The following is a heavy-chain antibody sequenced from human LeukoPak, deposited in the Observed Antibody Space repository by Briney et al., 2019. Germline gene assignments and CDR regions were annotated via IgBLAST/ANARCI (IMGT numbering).Heavy chain of an antibody. CDR3: AKDVSSGWYESLDY. D-gene: IGHD6-19*01. CDR2: ISSSGSTI. J-gene: IGHJ4*02. CDR1: GFTFSDYY. V-gene: IGHV3-11*01. Sequence: AGGSLRLSCAASGFTFSDYYMSWIRQAPGKGLEWVSYISSSGSTIYYADSVKGRFTISRDNAKNSLYLQMNSLRAEDTAVYYCAKDVSSGWYESLDYWGQGTLVTVSS.